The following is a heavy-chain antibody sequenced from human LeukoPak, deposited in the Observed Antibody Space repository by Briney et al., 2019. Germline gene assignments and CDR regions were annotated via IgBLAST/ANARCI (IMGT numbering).Heavy chain of an antibody. CDR3: AKLGCSSTSCYLI. CDR2: IRYDGSNK. D-gene: IGHD2-2*01. J-gene: IGHJ3*02. Sequence: GGSLRLSCAASGFTFSSYGMHWVRQAPGKGLEWVAFIRYDGSNKYYADSVKGRFTISRDNSKNTLYLQMNSLRAEDTAVYYCAKLGCSSTSCYLIWGQGTMVTVSS. CDR1: GFTFSSYG. V-gene: IGHV3-30*02.